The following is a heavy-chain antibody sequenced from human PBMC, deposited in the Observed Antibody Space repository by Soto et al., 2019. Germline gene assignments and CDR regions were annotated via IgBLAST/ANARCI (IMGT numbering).Heavy chain of an antibody. Sequence: ASVKVSCKASGYTFTSYGISWVRQAPGQGLEWMGWISAYNGNTNYAQKLQGRVTMTTDTSTSTAYMELRSLRSDDTAVYYCAKLVQVIQDNWFDLWGQGTLVTVSS. V-gene: IGHV1-18*04. CDR3: AKLVQVIQDNWFDL. CDR2: ISAYNGNT. J-gene: IGHJ5*02. CDR1: GYTFTSYG. D-gene: IGHD2-21*01.